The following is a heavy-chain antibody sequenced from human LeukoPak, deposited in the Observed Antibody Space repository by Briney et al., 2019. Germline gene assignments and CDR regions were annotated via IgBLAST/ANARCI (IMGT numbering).Heavy chain of an antibody. CDR3: ARHGYYDISSFDY. J-gene: IGHJ4*02. CDR2: IYYSGST. D-gene: IGHD3-9*01. Sequence: SETLSLTCTVSGGSISSYYWSWIRQPPGKGLECIGYIYYSGSTNYNPSLKSRVTISVDTSKNQFSLKLSSVTAADTAVYYCARHGYYDISSFDYWGQGTLVTVSS. V-gene: IGHV4-59*08. CDR1: GGSISSYY.